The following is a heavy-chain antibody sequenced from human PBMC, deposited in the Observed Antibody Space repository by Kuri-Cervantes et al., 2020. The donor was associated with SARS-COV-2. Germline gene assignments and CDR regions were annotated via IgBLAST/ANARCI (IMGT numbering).Heavy chain of an antibody. V-gene: IGHV3-30-3*01. CDR1: GFTFSSYA. Sequence: GGSLRLSCAASGFTFSSYAMHWVRQAPGKGLEWVAVISYDGSNKYCADSVKGRFTVSRDNSKNTLYLQMNSLRAEDTAVYYCARDRVGVHDCWGQGTLVTVSS. J-gene: IGHJ4*02. CDR3: ARDRVGVHDC. D-gene: IGHD2-21*01. CDR2: ISYDGSNK.